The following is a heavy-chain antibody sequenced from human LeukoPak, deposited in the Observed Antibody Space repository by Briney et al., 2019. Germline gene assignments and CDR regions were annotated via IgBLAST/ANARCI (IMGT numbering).Heavy chain of an antibody. J-gene: IGHJ4*02. CDR3: ARSQNTAMVTSWFGEVDY. V-gene: IGHV3-7*01. Sequence: GGPLRLSCAASGFTFSSYWMSWVRQAPGKGLEWVANIKQDGSEKYYVDSVKGRFTISRDNAKNSLYLQMNSLRAEDTAVYYCARSQNTAMVTSWFGEVDYWGQGTLVTVSS. CDR1: GFTFSSYW. D-gene: IGHD5-18*01. CDR2: IKQDGSEK.